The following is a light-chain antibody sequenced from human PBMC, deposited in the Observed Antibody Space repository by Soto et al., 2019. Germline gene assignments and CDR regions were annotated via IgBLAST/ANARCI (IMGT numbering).Light chain of an antibody. CDR3: QQRTNWPPIT. J-gene: IGKJ4*01. CDR1: QSVSIN. CDR2: DAS. V-gene: IGKV3-11*01. Sequence: EIVLTQSPGTLSLSPGERATLSCRASQSVSINLAWFQQKPGQAPRLLIYDASNRATGIPARFSGSGSGTDFNLTISSLEPEDSAVYYCQQRTNWPPITFGGGTKVEIK.